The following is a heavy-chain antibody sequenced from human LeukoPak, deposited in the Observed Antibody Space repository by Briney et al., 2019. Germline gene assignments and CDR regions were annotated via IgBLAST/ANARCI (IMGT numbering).Heavy chain of an antibody. CDR3: ATPSPHFDWPSYFDL. Sequence: GGSLRLSCAASGFTFSSYAMSWARQAPGKGLEWVSAISGSGGSTYYADSVKGRFTISRDNSKNTLYLQMNSLRAEDTAVYYCATPSPHFDWPSYFDLWGRGTLVTVSS. D-gene: IGHD3-9*01. J-gene: IGHJ2*01. CDR1: GFTFSSYA. V-gene: IGHV3-23*01. CDR2: ISGSGGST.